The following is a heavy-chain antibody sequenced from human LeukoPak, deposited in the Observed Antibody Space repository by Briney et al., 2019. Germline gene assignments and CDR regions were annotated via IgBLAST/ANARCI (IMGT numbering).Heavy chain of an antibody. J-gene: IGHJ4*02. CDR3: AKEFGSGHYYFDY. D-gene: IGHD6-19*01. CDR2: MSYDGSTK. Sequence: PGGSLRLSCAASGFTFSSYGMHWVRQAPGKGLEWVAVMSYDGSTKYYAESVKGRFTISRDKSKNTLLLQMDSLRAEDTAVYYCAKEFGSGHYYFDYWGQGSLVTVSS. CDR1: GFTFSSYG. V-gene: IGHV3-30*18.